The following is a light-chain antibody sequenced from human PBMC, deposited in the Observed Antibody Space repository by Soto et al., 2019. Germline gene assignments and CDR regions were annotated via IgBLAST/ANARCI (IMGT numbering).Light chain of an antibody. V-gene: IGKV3-20*01. CDR2: DTS. CDR1: QTLSNSF. Sequence: IALPQSPCTLSLSPGERSTLSCISSQTLSNSFIALYQHKPGQAPRLLVYDTSTRATGIPDRYSGSGSGTDFTLTISRLEPEDFAVFFCQQYGTSEIIFGQGTRLEIK. J-gene: IGKJ5*01. CDR3: QQYGTSEII.